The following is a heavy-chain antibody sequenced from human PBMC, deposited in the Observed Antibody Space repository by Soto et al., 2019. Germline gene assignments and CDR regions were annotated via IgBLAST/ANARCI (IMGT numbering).Heavy chain of an antibody. CDR1: GFTFSSYA. D-gene: IGHD3-3*02. CDR2: ISGSGGST. V-gene: IGHV3-23*01. CDR3: AKDFSRGSHFSDY. J-gene: IGHJ4*02. Sequence: GGSRRLSCAASGFTFSSYAMSWVRQAPGKGLEWVSAISGSGGSTYYADSVKGRFTISRDNSKNTLYLQMNSLRAEDTAVYYCAKDFSRGSHFSDYWGQGTLVTVSS.